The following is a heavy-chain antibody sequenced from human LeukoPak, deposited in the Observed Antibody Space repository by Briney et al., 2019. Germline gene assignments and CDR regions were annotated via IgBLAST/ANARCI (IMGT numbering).Heavy chain of an antibody. CDR2: IYYSGST. J-gene: IGHJ4*02. Sequence: SETLSLTCAVYGGSFSDYYWSWIRQPPGKGLEWIGYIYYSGSTNYNPSLKSRVTISIDTSKNQFSLKLSSVTAADTAVYYCARVGGRYSYGYGTDYWGQGTLVTASS. V-gene: IGHV4-59*01. D-gene: IGHD5-18*01. CDR3: ARVGGRYSYGYGTDY. CDR1: GGSFSDYY.